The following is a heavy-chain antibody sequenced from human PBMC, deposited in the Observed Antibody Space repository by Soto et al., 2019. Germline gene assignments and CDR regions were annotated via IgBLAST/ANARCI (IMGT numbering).Heavy chain of an antibody. CDR1: GGSITNFY. Sequence: QVLLQEPGPRLVKPSETLSLTCTVAGGSITNFYWSWVRQPAGKGLEWIWRIYSSGTTNYNPSLKSRVTMSVDTSTDQFSLKLTSVTAADTAVYFCARGPFCGGDCYFGVWGQGTQVTVSS. J-gene: IGHJ1*01. CDR3: ARGPFCGGDCYFGV. D-gene: IGHD2-21*02. V-gene: IGHV4-4*07. CDR2: IYSSGTT.